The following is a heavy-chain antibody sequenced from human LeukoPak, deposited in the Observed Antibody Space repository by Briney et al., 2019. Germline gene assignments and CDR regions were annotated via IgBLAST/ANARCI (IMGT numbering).Heavy chain of an antibody. V-gene: IGHV5-51*01. D-gene: IGHD2-15*01. CDR1: GYIFTNYW. CDR2: IYPGDSDT. CDR3: ARQAYGSKFDAFDV. Sequence: GESLKISCKGSGYIFTNYWIGWVRQMPGKGLEWMGIIYPGDSDTRYSPSFQGQVTISVDKSITTAFLQWSSLKASDTAMYFCARQAYGSKFDAFDVWGQGTMVTVSS. J-gene: IGHJ3*01.